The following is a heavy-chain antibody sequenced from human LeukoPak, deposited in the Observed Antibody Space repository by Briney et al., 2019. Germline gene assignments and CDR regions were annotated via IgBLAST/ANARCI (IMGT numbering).Heavy chain of an antibody. CDR1: GFPFSSYW. Sequence: PGGSLRLSCAASGFPFSSYWMHWVPQAPGKGLVWASRINSDGSSTSYADSVKGRFTISRDNAKNTLYLQMNSLRAEDTAVYYCARDWQGGATRSAFDIWGQGTMSPSLQ. CDR3: ARDWQGGATRSAFDI. CDR2: INSDGSST. J-gene: IGHJ3*02. D-gene: IGHD1-26*01. V-gene: IGHV3-74*01.